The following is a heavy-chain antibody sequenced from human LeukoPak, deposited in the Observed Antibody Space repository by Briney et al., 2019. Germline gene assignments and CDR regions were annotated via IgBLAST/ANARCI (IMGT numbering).Heavy chain of an antibody. J-gene: IGHJ4*02. Sequence: GGSLRLSCAASGFTFSSSAMSWVRQVPGKGLEWVSGISASGGSTYYADSVRGRFTISRDNSKNTLYVQMNSLRAEDTAVYYCARVAWGVVVAATYYFDYWGQGTLVTVSS. D-gene: IGHD2-15*01. CDR2: ISASGGST. CDR1: GFTFSSSA. V-gene: IGHV3-23*01. CDR3: ARVAWGVVVAATYYFDY.